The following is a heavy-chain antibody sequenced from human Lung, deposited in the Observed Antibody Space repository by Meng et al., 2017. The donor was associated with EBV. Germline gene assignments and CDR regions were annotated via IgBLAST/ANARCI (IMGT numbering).Heavy chain of an antibody. CDR3: TSRSF. V-gene: IGHV3-73*02. J-gene: IGHJ4*02. CDR1: GFPFSGSA. CDR2: IRSKANNYTT. Sequence: EVQRVGSGGGLVPPRGSLKLSWPASGFPFSGSAMHWVRQASGKGLEWVGRIRSKANNYTTSFGASVEGRFTISRDDSNNTAYLQMNSLKTEDTAIYYCTSRSFWGQGTLVTVSS.